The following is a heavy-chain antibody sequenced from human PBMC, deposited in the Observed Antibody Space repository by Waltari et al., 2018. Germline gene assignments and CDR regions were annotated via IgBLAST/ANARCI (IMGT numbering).Heavy chain of an antibody. CDR3: AREPYYYDSSGYYYFEYFQH. CDR2: IYHSGST. Sequence: QVQLQESGPGLVKPSETLSLTCAVSGYSISSGYYWGWIRQPPGKGLEWIGSIYHSGSTYYNPSLKSRVTISVDTSKNQFSLKLSSVTAADTAVYYCAREPYYYDSSGYYYFEYFQHWGQGTLVTVSS. D-gene: IGHD3-22*01. J-gene: IGHJ1*01. V-gene: IGHV4-38-2*02. CDR1: GYSISSGYY.